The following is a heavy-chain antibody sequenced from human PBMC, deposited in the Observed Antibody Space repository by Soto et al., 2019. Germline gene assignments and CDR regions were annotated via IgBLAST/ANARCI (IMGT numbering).Heavy chain of an antibody. J-gene: IGHJ5*02. CDR3: ARARKKAAISSWFDP. D-gene: IGHD2-2*01. CDR2: INHSGST. V-gene: IGHV4-34*01. Sequence: SETLSLTCAVYGGSFSGYYWSWIRQPPGKGLEWIGEINHSGSTNYNPSLKSRVTISVDTSKNQFSLKLSSVTAADTAVYYCARARKKAAISSWFDPWGQGTLVTVS. CDR1: GGSFSGYY.